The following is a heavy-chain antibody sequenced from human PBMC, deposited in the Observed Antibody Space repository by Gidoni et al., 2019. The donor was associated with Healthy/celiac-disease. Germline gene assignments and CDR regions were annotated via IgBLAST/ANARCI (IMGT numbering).Heavy chain of an antibody. Sequence: QVQLQESGPGLVTPSQTLSLTCTVSGGSPSSGGYYWSWIRQHPGKGLEWIGYIYYSGSTYYNPSLKSRVTISVDTSKNQFSLKLSSVTAADTAVYYCARHDYGDYVGAFDIWGQGTMVTVSS. CDR2: IYYSGST. D-gene: IGHD4-17*01. V-gene: IGHV4-31*03. CDR1: GGSPSSGGYY. J-gene: IGHJ3*02. CDR3: ARHDYGDYVGAFDI.